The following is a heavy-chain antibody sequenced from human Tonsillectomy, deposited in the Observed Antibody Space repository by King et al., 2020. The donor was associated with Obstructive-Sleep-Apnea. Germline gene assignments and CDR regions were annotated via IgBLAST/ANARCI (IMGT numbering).Heavy chain of an antibody. CDR3: ARDRPWELLTDGQFDY. J-gene: IGHJ4*02. CDR1: GGTFSSYA. CDR2: IIPILGIA. V-gene: IGHV1-69*10. Sequence: VQLVESGAEVKKPGSSVKVSCKASGGTFSSYAISWVRQAPGQGLEWMGGIIPILGIANYAQKFQGRVTITADKSTSTAYMELSSLRSEDTAVCYCARDRPWELLTDGQFDYWGQGTLVTVSS. D-gene: IGHD1-26*01.